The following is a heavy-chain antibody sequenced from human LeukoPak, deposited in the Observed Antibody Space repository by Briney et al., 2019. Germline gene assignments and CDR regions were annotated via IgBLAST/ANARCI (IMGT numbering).Heavy chain of an antibody. J-gene: IGHJ4*02. V-gene: IGHV3-33*01. Sequence: PGGSLRLSCAASGFTFSIHGMHWVRQAPGKGLEWVAVIWYDGSDKYYADSVKGRFTISRDNSKNTLYLQMTSLRADDTAVYYCARDRVLHYFDYWGQGALVTVSS. CDR2: IWYDGSDK. D-gene: IGHD3-16*01. CDR3: ARDRVLHYFDY. CDR1: GFTFSIHG.